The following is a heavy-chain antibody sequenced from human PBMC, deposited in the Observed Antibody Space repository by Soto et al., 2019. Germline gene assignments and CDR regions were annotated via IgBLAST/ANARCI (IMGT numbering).Heavy chain of an antibody. J-gene: IGHJ4*02. CDR3: ARGLTILH. CDR2: INHSGST. D-gene: IGHD3-10*01. CDR1: GGSFSGYY. V-gene: IGHV4-34*01. Sequence: SETLSLTCAVYGGSFSGYYWSWIRQPPGKGLEWIGEINHSGSTNYNPSLKSRVTISVDTSKNQFSLKLSSVTAADTAVYYCARGLTILHWGQGTLVTVSS.